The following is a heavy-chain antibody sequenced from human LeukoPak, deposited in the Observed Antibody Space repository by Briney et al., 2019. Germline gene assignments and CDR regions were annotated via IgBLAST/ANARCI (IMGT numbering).Heavy chain of an antibody. CDR3: ANSIVGATTGYYGMHV. V-gene: IGHV3-23*01. Sequence: GGSLRLSCAASGFTFSSYAMSWGRQAPGKGLELVSAISGSGGSTYYAASVRGWFTISRDNSKNTLYLQMNSLRAEDTAVYYCANSIVGATTGYYGMHVWGQGTTVTVSS. CDR1: GFTFSSYA. J-gene: IGHJ6*02. D-gene: IGHD1-26*01. CDR2: ISGSGGST.